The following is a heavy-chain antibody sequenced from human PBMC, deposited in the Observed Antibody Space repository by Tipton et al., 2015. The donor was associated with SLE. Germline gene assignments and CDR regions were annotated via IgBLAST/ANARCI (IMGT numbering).Heavy chain of an antibody. J-gene: IGHJ4*02. V-gene: IGHV4-39*07. Sequence: TLSLTCTVSGGSISSSSYFWGWIRQPPGKGLEWIGSIYYSGNTYYNPSLKSRVTISVDTSKNQFSLQLTSVTPEDTAVYYCARGAGIAAADNYFDYWGQGTLVTVSS. CDR3: ARGAGIAAADNYFDY. CDR2: IYYSGNT. CDR1: GGSISSSSYF. D-gene: IGHD6-13*01.